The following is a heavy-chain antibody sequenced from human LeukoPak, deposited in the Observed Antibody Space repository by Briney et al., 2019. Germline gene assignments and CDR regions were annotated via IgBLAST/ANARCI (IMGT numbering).Heavy chain of an antibody. D-gene: IGHD2-21*02. CDR1: GGSISSYY. V-gene: IGHV4-59*01. Sequence: PSETLSLTCTVSGGSISSYYWSWIRQPPGQGLEWIGYIYYSGSTNYNPSLKSRVTISVDTSKNQFSLKLSSVTAADTAVHYCARGLHIVVVTAMPAFDIWGQGTMVTVSS. CDR3: ARGLHIVVVTAMPAFDI. CDR2: IYYSGST. J-gene: IGHJ3*02.